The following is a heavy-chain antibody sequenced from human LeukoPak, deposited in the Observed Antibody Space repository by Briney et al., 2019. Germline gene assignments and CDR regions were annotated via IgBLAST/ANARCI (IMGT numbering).Heavy chain of an antibody. V-gene: IGHV3-7*01. CDR1: GFTFSNYW. J-gene: IGHJ4*02. CDR2: IREDGGER. CDR3: VTFKYLQTMVSF. D-gene: IGHD2-8*01. Sequence: PGGSLRLSCAASGFTFSNYWMHWVRQAPGKGLEWVANIREDGGERNYVDSVKGRFTISRDNAGNSLSLQMNSLRVEDTAVYYCVTFKYLQTMVSFWGQGTLVTVSS.